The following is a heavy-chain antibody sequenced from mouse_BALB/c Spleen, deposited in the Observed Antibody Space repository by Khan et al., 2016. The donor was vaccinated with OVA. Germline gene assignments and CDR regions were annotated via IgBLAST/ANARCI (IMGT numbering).Heavy chain of an antibody. CDR1: GYTFSSYY. CDR2: INPSNGGT. CDR3: TRSGYANPFAY. Sequence: QVQLQQSGAELVKPGASVKLSCKASGYTFSSYYMYWVKQKPGQGLEWIGGINPSNGGTNFNEKFKTKATLTVDKSSTTAYMHLSSLTSEDSAVXYCTRSGYANPFAYWGQGTLVTVSA. V-gene: IGHV1S81*02. D-gene: IGHD2-10*02. J-gene: IGHJ3*01.